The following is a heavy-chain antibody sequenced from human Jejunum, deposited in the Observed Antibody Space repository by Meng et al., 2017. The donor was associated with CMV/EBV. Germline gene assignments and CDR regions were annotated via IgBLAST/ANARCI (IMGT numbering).Heavy chain of an antibody. Sequence: FSTYEMNWVPQAPGKGLEWISSISSSGDTIYYADSVKGRFNISRDNAKNSLYLQMNSLRAEDTAVYYCARGDYDFWGGYWGQGARVTVSS. J-gene: IGHJ4*02. V-gene: IGHV3-48*03. CDR2: ISSSGDTI. CDR1: FSTYE. CDR3: ARGDYDFWGGY. D-gene: IGHD3-3*01.